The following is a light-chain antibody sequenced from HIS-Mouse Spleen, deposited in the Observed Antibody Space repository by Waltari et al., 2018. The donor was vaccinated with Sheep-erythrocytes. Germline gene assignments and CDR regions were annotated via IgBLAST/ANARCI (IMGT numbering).Light chain of an antibody. CDR2: YKSDSDK. J-gene: IGLJ3*02. Sequence: QAVLTQPSSLSASPGASASLTCTLRSGINVGTYRIYWYQQKPGSPPQYLLRYKSDSDKQRWSGVPGRFFGSKDASANAGILLISGLQSEDEADYYCMIWHSSAWVFGGGTKLTVL. CDR1: SGINVGTYR. CDR3: MIWHSSAWV. V-gene: IGLV5-45*02.